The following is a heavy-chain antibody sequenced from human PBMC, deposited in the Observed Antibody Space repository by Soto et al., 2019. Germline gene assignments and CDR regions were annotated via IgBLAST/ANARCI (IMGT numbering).Heavy chain of an antibody. CDR1: GASFSGYY. V-gene: IGHV4-34*01. D-gene: IGHD3-22*01. CDR2: INHSAST. Sequence: QVQLPQWGAGLLKPSETLSLTCAVYGASFSGYYWCWLRQPPGKGLEWIVEINHSASTNYHPTLKSRVTISVDTSKNQFSLKLSSVTAADTAVYYCARGDYYDSSCRAYYFDYWGQGTLVTVSS. CDR3: ARGDYYDSSCRAYYFDY. J-gene: IGHJ4*02.